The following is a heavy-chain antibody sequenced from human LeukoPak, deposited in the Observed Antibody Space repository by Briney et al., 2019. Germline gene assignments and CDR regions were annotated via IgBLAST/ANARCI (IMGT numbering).Heavy chain of an antibody. CDR2: ISGSGGST. J-gene: IGHJ5*02. V-gene: IGHV3-23*01. CDR1: GFTFSSYA. Sequence: GGSLRLSCAASGFTFSSYAMSWLRQAPGKGLEGVSAISGSGGSTYYADSVKGRFTISRENSKNTLYLQMNSLRAEDTAVYYCAKGGTWIQLWLLDAWGQGTLVTVSS. D-gene: IGHD5-18*01. CDR3: AKGGTWIQLWLLDA.